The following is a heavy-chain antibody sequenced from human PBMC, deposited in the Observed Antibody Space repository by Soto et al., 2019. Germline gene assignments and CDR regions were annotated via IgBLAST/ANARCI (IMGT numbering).Heavy chain of an antibody. CDR1: GGSISSYY. CDR3: ARFARSCSGTTCYTRSDV. J-gene: IGHJ6*02. CDR2: IYSSGST. D-gene: IGHD2-2*02. Sequence: PSETLSLTCTVSGGSISSYYWSWIRQPAGKGLEWIGFIYSSGSTNYNPSLKSRATMSVDTSKNQFSLKLRSVIVADTAVYHCARFARSCSGTTCYTRSDVWGQGTTVTVAS. V-gene: IGHV4-4*07.